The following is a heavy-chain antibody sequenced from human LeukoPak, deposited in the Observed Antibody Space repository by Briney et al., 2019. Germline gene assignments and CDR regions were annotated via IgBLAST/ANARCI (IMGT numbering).Heavy chain of an antibody. CDR1: GFTLSSYG. CDR2: ISYDGSNK. J-gene: IGHJ4*02. D-gene: IGHD2-15*01. Sequence: PGGSLRLSCAASGFTLSSYGMHWVRQARGKGLEGVAVISYDGSNKYYADSVKGRFTISRDNSKNTLYLQMNSLRAEDTAVYYCAKGGYCSGGSCYPLDYWGQGTLVTVSS. CDR3: AKGGYCSGGSCYPLDY. V-gene: IGHV3-30*18.